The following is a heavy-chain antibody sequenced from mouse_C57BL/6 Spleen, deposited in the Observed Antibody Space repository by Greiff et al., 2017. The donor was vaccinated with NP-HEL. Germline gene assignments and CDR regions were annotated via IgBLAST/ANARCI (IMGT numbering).Heavy chain of an antibody. CDR1: GYTFTSYW. J-gene: IGHJ4*01. CDR2: INPSNGGT. Sequence: QVQLKESGTELVKPGASVKLSCKASGYTFTSYWMHWVKQRPGQGLEWIGNINPSNGGTNYNEKFKSKATLTVDKSSSTAYMQLSSLTSEDSAVYYCARFGSSFFMDYWGQGTSVTVSS. D-gene: IGHD1-1*01. V-gene: IGHV1-53*01. CDR3: ARFGSSFFMDY.